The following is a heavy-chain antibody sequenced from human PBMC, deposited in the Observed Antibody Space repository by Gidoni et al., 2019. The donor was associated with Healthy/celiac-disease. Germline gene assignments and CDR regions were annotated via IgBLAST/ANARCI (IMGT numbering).Heavy chain of an antibody. V-gene: IGHV3-43*01. J-gene: IGHJ4*02. Sequence: EVQLVESGGVVVQPGGSLRLSCAAYGSTFDDYTMHWVRQAPGKGLEWVSLISWDGGSTYYADSVKGRFTISRDNSKNSLYLQMNSLRTEDTALYYCAKDTGYCSSTSCYQFDYWGQGTLVTVSS. CDR3: AKDTGYCSSTSCYQFDY. CDR2: ISWDGGST. D-gene: IGHD2-2*01. CDR1: GSTFDDYT.